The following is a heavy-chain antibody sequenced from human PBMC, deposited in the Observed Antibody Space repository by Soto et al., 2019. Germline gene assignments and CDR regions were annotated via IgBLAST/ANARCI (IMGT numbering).Heavy chain of an antibody. CDR3: ARTIVGGVVHAFDF. V-gene: IGHV3-23*01. Sequence: EVQLLESGGGLVQPGGSLRLSCAASGFTFSSYAMNWVRQAPGQGLEWVSTVSDSGGSTYYADSVQGRFTISRDNSKNTLFLHMNSLGAEDPAIYYCARTIVGGVVHAFDFWGQGTLVTVSS. J-gene: IGHJ4*02. D-gene: IGHD1-26*01. CDR2: VSDSGGST. CDR1: GFTFSSYA.